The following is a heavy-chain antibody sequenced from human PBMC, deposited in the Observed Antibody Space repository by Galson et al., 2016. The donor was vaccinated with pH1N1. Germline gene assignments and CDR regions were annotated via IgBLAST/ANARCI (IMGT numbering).Heavy chain of an antibody. Sequence: SVKVSCKASGYTFTSNAMNWVRQAPGQGLEWMGWINTNTGNPTYAQGFTGRFVFSLDTSVSMAYLQIGGLKAEDTAVYYCARSYCSSTSCYGGSYYYYGMDVWGQGTTVTVSS. J-gene: IGHJ6*02. V-gene: IGHV7-4-1*04. D-gene: IGHD2-2*01. CDR1: GYTFTSNA. CDR3: ARSYCSSTSCYGGSYYYYGMDV. CDR2: INTNTGNP.